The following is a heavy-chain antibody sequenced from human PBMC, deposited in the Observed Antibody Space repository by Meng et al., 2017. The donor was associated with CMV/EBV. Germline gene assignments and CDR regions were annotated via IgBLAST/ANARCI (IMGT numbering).Heavy chain of an antibody. CDR3: ARGRRYSGSPHPLGY. V-gene: IGHV1-8*01. CDR2: MNPNSGNT. CDR1: GYTFTSYD. Sequence: SGYTFTSYDINWVRQATGQGLEWMGWMNPNSGNTGYAQKFQGRVTMTRNTSISTAYMELSSPRSEDTAVYYCARGRRYSGSPHPLGYWGQGTLVTVSS. D-gene: IGHD1-26*01. J-gene: IGHJ4*02.